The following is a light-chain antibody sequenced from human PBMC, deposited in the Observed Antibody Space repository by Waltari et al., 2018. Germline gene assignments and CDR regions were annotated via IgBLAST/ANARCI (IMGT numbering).Light chain of an antibody. J-gene: IGLJ2*01. CDR3: SSYAGSNNLV. Sequence: QSALTPPPSASGSPGQSVTISCTGTSSDVGGSNYVSWYQQHPGNAPKLMSYEVSKRPSGVPDRFSGSKSGNTASLTVSGLQAEDEADYYCSSYAGSNNLVFGGGTKLTVL. V-gene: IGLV2-8*01. CDR1: SSDVGGSNY. CDR2: EVS.